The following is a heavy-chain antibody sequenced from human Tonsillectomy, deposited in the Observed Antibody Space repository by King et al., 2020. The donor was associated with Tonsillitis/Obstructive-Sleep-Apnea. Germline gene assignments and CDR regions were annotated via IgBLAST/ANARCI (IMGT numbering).Heavy chain of an antibody. J-gene: IGHJ6*03. CDR1: GFTFSDYY. CDR2: ISGSSTYT. V-gene: IGHV3-11*05. D-gene: IGHD3-10*01. Sequence: QLVQSGGGLVKPGGSLRLSCAASGFTFSDYYMSWIRQAPGKGLEWVSYISGSSTYTNYADSVKGRFTISRDNAKNSLYLQMNSLRAEDTAVYYCARDLAYYGSGSYHRARYYYMDVWGKGTTVTVSS. CDR3: ARDLAYYGSGSYHRARYYYMDV.